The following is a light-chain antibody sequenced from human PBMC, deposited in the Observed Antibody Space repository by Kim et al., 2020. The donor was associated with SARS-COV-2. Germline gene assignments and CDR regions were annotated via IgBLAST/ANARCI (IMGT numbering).Light chain of an antibody. V-gene: IGLV4-69*01. CDR2: LNSDGSH. Sequence: QLVLTQSPSASASLGASVKLTCTLSSGHSRYAIAWHQQQPERGPRYLMTLNSDGSHTKGDGVPDRFSGSSSGAERYLTISSLQSEDEADYYCQTWDTGIQVFGGGTQLTVL. J-gene: IGLJ3*02. CDR3: QTWDTGIQV. CDR1: SGHSRYA.